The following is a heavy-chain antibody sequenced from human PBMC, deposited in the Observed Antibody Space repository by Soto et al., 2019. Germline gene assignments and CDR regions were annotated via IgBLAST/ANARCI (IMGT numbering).Heavy chain of an antibody. CDR3: ARDRQLVRTGWFDP. D-gene: IGHD6-6*01. CDR2: IKQDGSEK. J-gene: IGHJ5*02. CDR1: GFTFSSYW. Sequence: PGGSLRLSCAASGFTFSSYWMSWVRQAPGKGLEWVANIKQDGSEKYYVDSVKGRFTISRDNAKNSLYLQMNSLRAEDTAVYYCARDRQLVRTGWFDPWGQGTLVTVLL. V-gene: IGHV3-7*03.